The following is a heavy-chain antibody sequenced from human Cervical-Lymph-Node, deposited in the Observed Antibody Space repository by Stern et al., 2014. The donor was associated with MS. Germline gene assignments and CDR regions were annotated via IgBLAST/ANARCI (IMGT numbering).Heavy chain of an antibody. CDR3: ARDLGY. J-gene: IGHJ4*02. Sequence: QVQLVESGGGVVQPGWSLRLSCAASGFTFSNFAMNWLRQSPDKGLQWLAAISTDGSATNYADSVKGRFTISRDNSKNTLYLEMNSLTTEDTAVFYCARDLGYWGQGTLVTVSS. CDR1: GFTFSNFA. V-gene: IGHV3-30-3*01. CDR2: ISTDGSAT.